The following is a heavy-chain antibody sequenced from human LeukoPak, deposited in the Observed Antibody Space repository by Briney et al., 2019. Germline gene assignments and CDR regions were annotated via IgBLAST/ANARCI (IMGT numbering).Heavy chain of an antibody. J-gene: IGHJ6*02. Sequence: PSETLSLTCTVSGGSISSGDYYWSWIRQPPGKGLEWIGYIYYSGSTYYNPSLKSRVTISVDTSKNQFSLKLSSVTAADTAVYYCAREPLYGSGRPYGMDVWGQGTTVTVSS. D-gene: IGHD3-10*01. V-gene: IGHV4-30-4*01. CDR1: GGSISSGDYY. CDR2: IYYSGST. CDR3: AREPLYGSGRPYGMDV.